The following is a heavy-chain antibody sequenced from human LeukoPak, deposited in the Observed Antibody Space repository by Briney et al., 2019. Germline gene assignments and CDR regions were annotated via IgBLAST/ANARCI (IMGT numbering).Heavy chain of an antibody. V-gene: IGHV4-59*01. CDR1: GGSISSYY. Sequence: PSETLSLTCTVSGGSISSYYWSWIRQTPGRGLEWIGYIHNSGSTNYNPSLKSRVTISVDTSKNQFSLKLSSVTAADTAVYYCARDGYGSGLSFDYWGQGTLVTVSS. J-gene: IGHJ4*02. D-gene: IGHD6-25*01. CDR3: ARDGYGSGLSFDY. CDR2: IHNSGST.